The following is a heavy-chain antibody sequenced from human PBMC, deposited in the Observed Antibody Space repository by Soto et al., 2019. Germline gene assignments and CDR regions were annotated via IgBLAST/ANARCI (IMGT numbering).Heavy chain of an antibody. V-gene: IGHV3-23*01. CDR2: VSGSGGET. CDR1: GFTFSSYA. J-gene: IGHJ4*02. Sequence: EVQLLESGGDLVQPGGSLRLSCTASGFTFSSYAMSWVRQAPGQGLEWVSTVSGSGGETQYADSVKGRFTTSRHNSKNTLFLQISSLRAENTAVYYCAKDDFSVWFRKLLWFDYWGQGSLVTVSS. CDR3: AKDDFSVWFRKLLWFDY. D-gene: IGHD3-10*01.